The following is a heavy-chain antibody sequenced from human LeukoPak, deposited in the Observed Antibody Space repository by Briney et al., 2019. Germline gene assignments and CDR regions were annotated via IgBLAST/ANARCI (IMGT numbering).Heavy chain of an antibody. CDR2: INPNSGGT. V-gene: IGHV1-2*02. CDR1: GYTFTGYY. Sequence: ASVKVSCKASGYTFTGYYMHWVRQAPGQGLEWMGWINPNSGGTNYAQKFQGRVTMTRDTSISTAYMELSRLRSDDTAVYYCARDLQTLIVVVPAAIGGYWGQGTLVTVSS. CDR3: ARDLQTLIVVVPAAIGGY. D-gene: IGHD2-2*02. J-gene: IGHJ4*02.